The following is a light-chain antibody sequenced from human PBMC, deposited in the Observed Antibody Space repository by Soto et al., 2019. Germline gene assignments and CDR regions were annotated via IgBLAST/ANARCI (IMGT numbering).Light chain of an antibody. Sequence: QSVLKQPPSVSGAPGQRVTISCNGSSSNIGAGYDVHWYQQLPGTAPKLLIYGDSNRPSGVPDRFSGSKSGTSASLAITGLQAEDEADYYCQSYDSSLSGSYVFGTGTKVTVL. CDR1: SSNIGAGYD. CDR3: QSYDSSLSGSYV. CDR2: GDS. J-gene: IGLJ1*01. V-gene: IGLV1-40*01.